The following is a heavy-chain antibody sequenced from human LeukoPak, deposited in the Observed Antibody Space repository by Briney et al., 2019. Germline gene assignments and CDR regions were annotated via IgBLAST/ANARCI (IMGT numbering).Heavy chain of an antibody. V-gene: IGHV4-59*12. CDR3: ARDGVLLWFGELSPPDAFDI. CDR1: GGSISSYY. D-gene: IGHD3-10*01. Sequence: SETLSLTCTVSGGSISSYYWSWIRQPPGKGLEWIGYIYYSGSTNYNPSLKSRVTISVDTSKNQFSLKLSSVTAADTAVYYCARDGVLLWFGELSPPDAFDIWGQGTMVTVSS. CDR2: IYYSGST. J-gene: IGHJ3*02.